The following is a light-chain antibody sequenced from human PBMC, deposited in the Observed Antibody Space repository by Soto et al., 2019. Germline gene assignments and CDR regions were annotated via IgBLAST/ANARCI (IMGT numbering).Light chain of an antibody. V-gene: IGKV1-5*03. J-gene: IGKJ1*01. Sequence: DIQMTQSPSTLSASVGDRVTITCRASQSVSTWLAWYQQKPGKAPQVLISMASTLESGVPSRFSGSGSGTEFTLTISSLEPNDFATYYCQQYNSHSPWTLGEGTKVEIK. CDR2: MAS. CDR1: QSVSTW. CDR3: QQYNSHSPWT.